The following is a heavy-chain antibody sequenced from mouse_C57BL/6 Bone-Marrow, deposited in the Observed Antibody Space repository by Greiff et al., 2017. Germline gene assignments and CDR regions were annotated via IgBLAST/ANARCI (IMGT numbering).Heavy chain of an antibody. CDR1: GFNIKNTY. CDR2: IDPANGNT. CDR3: AAYYGSPYWYFDV. V-gene: IGHV14-3*01. D-gene: IGHD1-1*01. J-gene: IGHJ1*03. Sequence: EVQLQQSVAELVRPGASVKLSCTASGFNIKNTYMHWVKQRPEQGLEWIGRIDPANGNTKYAPKFQGKATITADTSSNTAYLQLSSLTSEDTAIXYCAAYYGSPYWYFDVWGTGTPVTVSS.